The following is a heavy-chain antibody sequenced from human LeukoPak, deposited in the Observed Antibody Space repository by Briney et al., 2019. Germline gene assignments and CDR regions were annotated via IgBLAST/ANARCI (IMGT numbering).Heavy chain of an antibody. CDR2: INPSGGST. Sequence: ASVKVSCKASGYTFTSYYMHWVRQAPGQGLEWMGIINPSGGSTSYAQKFQGRVTMTRDMSTSTVYMELSSLRSEDTAVYYCARDLPLHSGSYSPLDYWGQGTLVTVSS. CDR3: ARDLPLHSGSYSPLDY. CDR1: GYTFTSYY. V-gene: IGHV1-46*01. J-gene: IGHJ4*02. D-gene: IGHD1-26*01.